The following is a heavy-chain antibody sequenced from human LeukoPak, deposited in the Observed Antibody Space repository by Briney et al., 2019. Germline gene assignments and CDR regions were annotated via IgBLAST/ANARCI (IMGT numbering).Heavy chain of an antibody. CDR1: GGSISSGSYY. Sequence: SETLSLTCTVSGGSISSGSYYWSWIRQPAGKGLEWIVRIYTSGSTNYNPSLKSRVTISVDTSKNQFSLKLSSVTAADTAVYYCARGYYDSSGYYYGVNLWGQGTLVTVSS. V-gene: IGHV4-61*02. J-gene: IGHJ4*02. D-gene: IGHD3-22*01. CDR3: ARGYYDSSGYYYGVNL. CDR2: IYTSGST.